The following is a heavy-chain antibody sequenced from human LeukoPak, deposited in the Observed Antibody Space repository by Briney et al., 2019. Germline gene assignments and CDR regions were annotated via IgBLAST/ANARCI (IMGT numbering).Heavy chain of an antibody. D-gene: IGHD5-12*01. V-gene: IGHV4-59*01. Sequence: SETLSLTCTVSGGSISSYHWSWIRQPPGKGLQWIGFIYSSGGTNYNPSLKSRVTISLDTSKNQFSLRVSSVTSADTAVYYCARGNSGYDYAFDIWGQGTMVTVSS. J-gene: IGHJ3*02. CDR1: GGSISSYH. CDR2: IYSSGGT. CDR3: ARGNSGYDYAFDI.